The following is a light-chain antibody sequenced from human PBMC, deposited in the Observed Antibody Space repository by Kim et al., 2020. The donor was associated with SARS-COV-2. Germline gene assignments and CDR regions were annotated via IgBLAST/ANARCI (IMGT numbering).Light chain of an antibody. J-gene: IGKJ1*01. CDR1: QSISIY. V-gene: IGKV1-39*01. Sequence: DIQMTQSPSSLSASVGDRVTITCRASQSISIYLNWYQQKPGKAPKLLIYTASSLQSGVPSRFSGSGSGTDFTLTISSLQPADFATYYCQQSYISPCTFGQGTKVDIK. CDR3: QQSYISPCT. CDR2: TAS.